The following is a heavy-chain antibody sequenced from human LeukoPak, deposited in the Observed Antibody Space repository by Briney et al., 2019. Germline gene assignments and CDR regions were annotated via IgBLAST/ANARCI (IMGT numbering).Heavy chain of an antibody. CDR1: GFTISGSP. CDR2: IRSKSNPYAT. V-gene: IGHV3-73*01. CDR3: SRQVLSVHDY. J-gene: IGHJ4*02. D-gene: IGHD3-10*02. Sequence: GSLRLSCAASGFTISGSPMHWVRQASGKGLEWVGHIRSKSNPYATAYAASVTGRFTISRDDSKNTGYLQMDSLKTEDTAVYYCSRQVLSVHDYWGQGILVTVSS.